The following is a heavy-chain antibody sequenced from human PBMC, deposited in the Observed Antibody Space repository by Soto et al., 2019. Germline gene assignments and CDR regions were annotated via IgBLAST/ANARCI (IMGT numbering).Heavy chain of an antibody. CDR3: AKGGRQWLVTSDFNY. J-gene: IGHJ4*02. CDR2: IKQDGSEK. CDR1: GFTFSSYW. D-gene: IGHD6-19*01. Sequence: GGSLRLSCAASGFTFSSYWMSWVRQAPGKGLEWVANIKQDGSEKYYVDSVKGRFTISRDSSKNTVSLEMTSLRAEDTAVYYRAKGGRQWLVTSDFNYWGQGALVTVSS. V-gene: IGHV3-7*04.